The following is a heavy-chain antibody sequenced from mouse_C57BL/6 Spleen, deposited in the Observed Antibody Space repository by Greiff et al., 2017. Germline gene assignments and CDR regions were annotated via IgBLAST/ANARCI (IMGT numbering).Heavy chain of an antibody. V-gene: IGHV1-52*01. J-gene: IGHJ4*01. D-gene: IGHD1-1*01. Sequence: QVQLQQSGAELVRPGSSVKLSCKASGYTFTSYWMHWVKQRPIQGLEWIGNIYPSDSDTHYNQKFKDKATLTVDKSSSTAYMQLSSLTSADSAVSSCERGITTVVAYFDYWGQGTSVTVSS. CDR1: GYTFTSYW. CDR3: ERGITTVVAYFDY. CDR2: IYPSDSDT.